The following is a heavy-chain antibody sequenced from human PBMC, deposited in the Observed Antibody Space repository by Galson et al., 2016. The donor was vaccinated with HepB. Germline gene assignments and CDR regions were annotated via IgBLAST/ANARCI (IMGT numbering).Heavy chain of an antibody. J-gene: IGHJ6*03. CDR2: ISYDGSNQ. CDR3: AKNPINKNYFYMDL. D-gene: IGHD1/OR15-1a*01. Sequence: SLRLSCATSGFTFRSYAMHWVRQAPGKGLDWVSLISYDGSNQYYADSVKGRFSISRDNLRVTVYLHMNSLRGEDTAVYYCAKNPINKNYFYMDLWGTGTTVIVSS. CDR1: GFTFRSYA. V-gene: IGHV3-30*18.